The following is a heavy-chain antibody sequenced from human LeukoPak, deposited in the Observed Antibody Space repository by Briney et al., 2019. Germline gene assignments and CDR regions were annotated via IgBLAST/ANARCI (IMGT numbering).Heavy chain of an antibody. Sequence: GGSLRLSCAASGFTFSSYSMNWVRQSPGKGLEWVSSISSSRTYIYYADSVKGRFTISRDNAKNSLYLQMNSLRVEDTAVYYCARVGIVATGYAFDIWGQGTMVTVSS. V-gene: IGHV3-21*01. CDR2: ISSSRTYI. D-gene: IGHD5-12*01. CDR3: ARVGIVATGYAFDI. J-gene: IGHJ3*02. CDR1: GFTFSSYS.